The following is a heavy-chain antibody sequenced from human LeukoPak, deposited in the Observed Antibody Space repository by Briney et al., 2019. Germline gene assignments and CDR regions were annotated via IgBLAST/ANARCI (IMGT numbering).Heavy chain of an antibody. J-gene: IGHJ4*02. CDR1: GGSFSGYY. CDR2: INHSGST. D-gene: IGHD5-18*01. Sequence: SETLSLTCAVYGGSFSGYYWSWIRQPPGKGLEWIGEINHSGSTNYNPSLKSRVTISVDTSKNQFSLKLSSVTAADTAVYYCARDQEYSYGALFDYWGQGTLVTVSS. V-gene: IGHV4-34*01. CDR3: ARDQEYSYGALFDY.